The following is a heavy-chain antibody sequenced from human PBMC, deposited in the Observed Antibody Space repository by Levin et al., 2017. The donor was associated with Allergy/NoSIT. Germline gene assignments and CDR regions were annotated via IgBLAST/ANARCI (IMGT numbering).Heavy chain of an antibody. CDR2: INPSGGST. CDR1: GYTFTSYY. J-gene: IGHJ4*02. Sequence: KISCKASGYTFTSYYMHWVRQAPGQGLEWMGIINPSGGSTSYAQKFQGRVTMTRDTSTSTVYMELSSLRSEDTAVYYCARESRTYDFWSGDSDYWGQGTLVTVSS. D-gene: IGHD3-3*01. CDR3: ARESRTYDFWSGDSDY. V-gene: IGHV1-46*01.